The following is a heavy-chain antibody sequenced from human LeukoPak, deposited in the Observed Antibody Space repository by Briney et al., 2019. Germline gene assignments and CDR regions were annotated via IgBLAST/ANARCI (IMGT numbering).Heavy chain of an antibody. D-gene: IGHD6-13*01. CDR2: INHSGST. CDR1: GGSISNYY. V-gene: IGHV4-34*01. Sequence: KPSETLSLTCTVSGGSISNYYWSWIRQPPGKGLEWIGEINHSGSTNYNPSLKSRVTISVDTSKNQFSLKLSSVTAADTAVYYCARVRVFSSSSWYRLYYGMDVWGQGTTVTVSS. CDR3: ARVRVFSSSSWYRLYYGMDV. J-gene: IGHJ6*02.